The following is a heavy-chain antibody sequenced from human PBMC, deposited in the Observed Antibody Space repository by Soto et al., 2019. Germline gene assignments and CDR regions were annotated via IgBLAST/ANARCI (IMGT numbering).Heavy chain of an antibody. Sequence: EVQLLESGGGLVQPGGSLRLSCAVSGFSFSTYGVTWVRQALGKGLEWVSGVSGGSGVTHYADSVKGRFTITGDNSKNTVYLHMNSLRVEDTAVYYCAKCNGYGDYWGQGTLVTVSS. CDR3: AKCNGYGDY. CDR2: VSGGSGVT. V-gene: IGHV3-23*01. J-gene: IGHJ4*02. CDR1: GFSFSTYG. D-gene: IGHD6-25*01.